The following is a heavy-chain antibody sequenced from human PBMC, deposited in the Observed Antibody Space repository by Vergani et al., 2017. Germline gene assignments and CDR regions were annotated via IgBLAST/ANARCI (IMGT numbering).Heavy chain of an antibody. CDR1: GGSISSYY. Sequence: QVQLQESGPGLVKPSETLSLTCTVSGGSISSYYWGWIRQPPGKGLEWIGSIYYSGSTYYNPSLKSRVTISVDTSKNQFSLKLSSVTAADTAVYYCASGYDSSGYYWAGDYWGQGTLVTVSS. CDR3: ASGYDSSGYYWAGDY. D-gene: IGHD3-22*01. J-gene: IGHJ4*02. CDR2: IYYSGST. V-gene: IGHV4-39*01.